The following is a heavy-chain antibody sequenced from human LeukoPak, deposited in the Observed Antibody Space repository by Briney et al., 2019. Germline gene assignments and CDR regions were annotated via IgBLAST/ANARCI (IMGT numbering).Heavy chain of an antibody. CDR2: MYTSGST. V-gene: IGHV4-4*07. D-gene: IGHD5-24*01. CDR1: GGYISNYF. CDR3: ARVEMATAALWY. J-gene: IGHJ4*02. Sequence: PSETLPLTCTVSGGYISNYFWNWIRQPAGKGLEWIGHMYTSGSTNYNPSLKSRVTMSVDTSKNQFSLKLSSVTAADTAVYYCARVEMATAALWYWGQGTLVTVSS.